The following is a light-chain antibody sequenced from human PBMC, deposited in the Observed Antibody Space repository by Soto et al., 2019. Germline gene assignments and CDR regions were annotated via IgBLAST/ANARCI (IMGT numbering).Light chain of an antibody. Sequence: QSALTQPASVSGSPGQSITISCTGTTSDIANYNLVSWYQQHPGKVPKLIIHEDNNRPSGISDRFSGSKSGNTASLTISALQADDEDYYYCCSYESGPTPRVIFGRGTTLPVL. CDR3: CSYESGPTPRVI. CDR2: EDN. J-gene: IGLJ2*01. CDR1: TSDIANYNL. V-gene: IGLV2-23*01.